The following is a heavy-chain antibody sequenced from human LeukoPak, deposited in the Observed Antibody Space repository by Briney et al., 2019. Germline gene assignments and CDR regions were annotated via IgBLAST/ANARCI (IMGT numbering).Heavy chain of an antibody. Sequence: GRSLRLSCGACGFSFSDYGMNWVRQAPGKGLAWVASITSAGGYTYYADSVKGRFTISRDNAQNSLFLQMDSLRPEDTAVYFCATSGGFVLPNAITGNWYMDVWGRGTTVTISS. D-gene: IGHD2-2*01. CDR1: GFSFSDYG. CDR3: ATSGGFVLPNAITGNWYMDV. J-gene: IGHJ6*03. CDR2: ITSAGGYT. V-gene: IGHV3-21*03.